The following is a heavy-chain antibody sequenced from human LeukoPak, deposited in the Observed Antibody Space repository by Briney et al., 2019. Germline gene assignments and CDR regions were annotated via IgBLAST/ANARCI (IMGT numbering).Heavy chain of an antibody. CDR2: IYYSGSI. CDR3: ARGSILSSGWFPLDY. V-gene: IGHV4-59*01. CDR1: GGSINNYY. Sequence: SETLSLTCTVYGGSINNYYWSWIRQPPGKGLEWIGYIYYSGSINYNPSLKSRVTISVDTSKNQFSLKLSSVTAADTAVYYCARGSILSSGWFPLDYWGQGTLVTVSS. D-gene: IGHD6-19*01. J-gene: IGHJ4*02.